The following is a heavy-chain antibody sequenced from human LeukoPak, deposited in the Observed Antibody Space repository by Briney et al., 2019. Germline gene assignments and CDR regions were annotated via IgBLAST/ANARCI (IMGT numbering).Heavy chain of an antibody. D-gene: IGHD6-13*01. Sequence: TGGSLRLSCAAPGFTFSIYALTWVRQAPGKGLEWVSLISGSNNSTFYADSVKGRFTISRDNSKNTLFLQMHSLRVEDTAVYYCAKRYSSSWPFDSWGQGTLVTVSS. J-gene: IGHJ4*02. CDR3: AKRYSSSWPFDS. CDR2: ISGSNNST. V-gene: IGHV3-23*01. CDR1: GFTFSIYA.